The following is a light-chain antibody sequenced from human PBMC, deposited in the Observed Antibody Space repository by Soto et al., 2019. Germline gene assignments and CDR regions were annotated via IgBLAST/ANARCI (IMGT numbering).Light chain of an antibody. CDR1: SSDVGGYNY. V-gene: IGLV2-14*01. CDR3: RSYTSSSTHVV. J-gene: IGLJ2*01. Sequence: QSALTQPASASGSPGQSITISCTGTSSDVGGYNYVSWYQQHPGKAPKLMIYDVSNRPSGVSNRFSGSKSGNTASLTISGLQAEDEADYYCRSYTSSSTHVVFGGGTKLTVL. CDR2: DVS.